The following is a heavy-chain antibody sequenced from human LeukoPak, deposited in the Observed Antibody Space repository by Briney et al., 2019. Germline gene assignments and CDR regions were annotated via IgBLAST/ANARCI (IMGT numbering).Heavy chain of an antibody. CDR2: ISSSSSYI. J-gene: IGHJ6*04. CDR1: GFTFSSYA. Sequence: PGGSLRLSCAASGFTFSSYAMSWVRQAPRKGLEWVSSISSSSSYIYYADSVKGRFTISRDNAKNSLYLQMNSLRAEDTAVYYCAELGITMIGGVWGKGTTVTVSS. CDR3: AELGITMIGGV. D-gene: IGHD3-10*02. V-gene: IGHV3-21*01.